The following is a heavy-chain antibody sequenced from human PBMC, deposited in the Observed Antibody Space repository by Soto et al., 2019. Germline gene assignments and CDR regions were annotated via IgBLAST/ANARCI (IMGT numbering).Heavy chain of an antibody. CDR3: TRSGYQLLPYYYYYYMDV. D-gene: IGHD2-2*01. V-gene: IGHV3-73*01. Sequence: GGSLRLSCAASGFTFSGSAMHWVRQASGKGLEWVGRIRSKANSYATAYAASVKGRFTISRDDSKNTAYLQMNSLKTEDTAVYYCTRSGYQLLPYYYYYYMDVWGKGTTVTVSS. CDR2: IRSKANSYAT. CDR1: GFTFSGSA. J-gene: IGHJ6*03.